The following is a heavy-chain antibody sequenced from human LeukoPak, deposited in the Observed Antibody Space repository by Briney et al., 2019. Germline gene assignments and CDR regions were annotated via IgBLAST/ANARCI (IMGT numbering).Heavy chain of an antibody. Sequence: PSETLSLTCTVSGGSISSYYWSWIRQPPGKGLEWIGYIYYSGSTNYNPSLKSRVTISVDTSKKEFSLKLSSVTAADTAAYYCAREGGYCSGGSCYHFDYWGQGTLVTVSS. J-gene: IGHJ4*02. CDR2: IYYSGST. CDR1: GGSISSYY. V-gene: IGHV4-59*01. CDR3: AREGGYCSGGSCYHFDY. D-gene: IGHD2-15*01.